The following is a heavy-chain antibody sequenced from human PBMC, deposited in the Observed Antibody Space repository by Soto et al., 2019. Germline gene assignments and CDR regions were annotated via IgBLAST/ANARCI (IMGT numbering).Heavy chain of an antibody. Sequence: ETLSLTCTVSGGSITNYYWSWIRQPPGKGLEWLGYIYYSGSTNYNPSLRSRVTISADTSNNQISLKLSSVTAADTAVYYCARTLYDILTGSVYNWFDPWGQGTLVTVSS. CDR1: GGSITNYY. CDR3: ARTLYDILTGSVYNWFDP. J-gene: IGHJ5*02. V-gene: IGHV4-59*01. D-gene: IGHD3-9*01. CDR2: IYYSGST.